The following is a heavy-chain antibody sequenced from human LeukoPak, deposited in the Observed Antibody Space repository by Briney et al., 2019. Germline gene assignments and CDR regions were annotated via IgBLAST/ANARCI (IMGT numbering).Heavy chain of an antibody. CDR1: GYTLTDYY. Sequence: PGASVKVSCKASGYTLTDYYMHWVRQAPGQGLEWMGWINPNSGDTNYAQKFQGRVTMTRDTSISTAYMDLSRLTSDDTAIYYCARDWRGSCFPDFWGQGTLVTVSS. D-gene: IGHD2-15*01. CDR3: ARDWRGSCFPDF. V-gene: IGHV1-2*02. CDR2: INPNSGDT. J-gene: IGHJ4*02.